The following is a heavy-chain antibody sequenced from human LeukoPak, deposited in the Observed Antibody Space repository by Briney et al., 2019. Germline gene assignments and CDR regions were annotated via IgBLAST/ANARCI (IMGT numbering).Heavy chain of an antibody. V-gene: IGHV1-46*01. CDR3: AREPRKDGHNGMDV. J-gene: IGHJ6*02. CDR1: GYTFTSYY. Sequence: GASVKASCKASGYTFTSYYMHWVRQAPGQGLEWVGIINPGDGGTSYAQKFQGRATMSRDTSTSTLYMELSSLRSEDTALYYCAREPRKDGHNGMDVWGQGTTVTVSS. CDR2: INPGDGGT. D-gene: IGHD5-24*01.